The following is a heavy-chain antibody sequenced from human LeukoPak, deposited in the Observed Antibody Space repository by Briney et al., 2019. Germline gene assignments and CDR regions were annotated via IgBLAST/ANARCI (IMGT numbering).Heavy chain of an antibody. CDR2: IGIAGDT. J-gene: IGHJ4*02. D-gene: IGHD6-19*01. Sequence: PGGSLRLSCVASGFTFSNYDMHWVRQATGKGLEWVSVIGIAGDTYYPGSVKDRFTISREDAENSLYLQMNSLRAGDTAVYYCARAVAGTFFDYWGQGTLVTVSS. CDR1: GFTFSNYD. CDR3: ARAVAGTFFDY. V-gene: IGHV3-13*01.